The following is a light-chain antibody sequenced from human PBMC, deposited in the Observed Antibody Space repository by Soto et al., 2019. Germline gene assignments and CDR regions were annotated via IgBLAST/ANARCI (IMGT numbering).Light chain of an antibody. CDR2: RNN. J-gene: IGLJ3*02. CDR1: SANIGSDY. CDR3: ATWDESLSGRV. V-gene: IGLV1-47*01. Sequence: QSVLTQPPSASGTPGQRVTISCFGSSANIGSDYVYWYQQLPGAAPKLLLYRNNQRPSGVPDRFSGSKSGTSASLAIRGLRSEDEADYYCATWDESLSGRVFGGGTKLTVL.